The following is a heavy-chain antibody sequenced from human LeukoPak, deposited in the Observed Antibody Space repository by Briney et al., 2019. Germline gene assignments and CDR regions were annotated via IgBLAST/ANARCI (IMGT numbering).Heavy chain of an antibody. D-gene: IGHD5-12*01. CDR2: IGGSGGYNT. CDR1: GFTFSSYW. V-gene: IGHV3-23*01. J-gene: IGHJ4*02. Sequence: GGSLRLSCAASGFTFSSYWMHWVRQAPGKGLVWVSGIGGSGGYNTYYADSVRGRFTISRDNSKNTLYLQMNSLRPEDTAIYYCAKARSHSGYEPFDDWGQGTLVTVSS. CDR3: AKARSHSGYEPFDD.